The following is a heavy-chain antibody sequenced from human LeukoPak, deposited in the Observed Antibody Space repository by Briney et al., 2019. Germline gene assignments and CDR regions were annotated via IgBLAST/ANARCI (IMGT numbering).Heavy chain of an antibody. CDR2: ISGSGGST. Sequence: GGSLRLSCAASGFTFSNYVMSWVRQAPRKGLEWVSAISGSGGSTYYADSVKGRFTISRDNSKNTLYLQMNSLRAEDTAVYYCAKENADMTTDTIYFDYWGQGTLVTVSS. J-gene: IGHJ4*02. V-gene: IGHV3-23*01. D-gene: IGHD4-11*01. CDR3: AKENADMTTDTIYFDY. CDR1: GFTFSNYV.